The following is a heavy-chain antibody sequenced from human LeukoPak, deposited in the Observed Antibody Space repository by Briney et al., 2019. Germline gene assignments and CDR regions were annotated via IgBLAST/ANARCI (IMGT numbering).Heavy chain of an antibody. D-gene: IGHD3-22*01. CDR3: TTDSSGYLF. V-gene: IGHV3-11*01. J-gene: IGHJ4*02. Sequence: PGGSLRLSCAASGFTFSDYYMSWIRQAPGKGLEWVSHISSSVSNIYYADSVKGRFTISRDNSKNSLFLQMNSLRAEDTAVYYCTTDSSGYLFWGQGTLVTVSS. CDR2: ISSSVSNI. CDR1: GFTFSDYY.